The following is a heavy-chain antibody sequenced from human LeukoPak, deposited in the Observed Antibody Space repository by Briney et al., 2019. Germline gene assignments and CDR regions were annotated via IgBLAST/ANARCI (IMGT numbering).Heavy chain of an antibody. Sequence: SETLSLTCTVSGGSISSYYWSWIRQPPGKGLEWIGYIYYSGSTNYNPSLKSRVTISVDTSKNQFSLKLSSVTAADTAVYYCAVTRIWFGELFSSYYYYYMDVWGKGTTVTVSS. CDR1: GGSISSYY. J-gene: IGHJ6*03. D-gene: IGHD3-10*01. CDR2: IYYSGST. V-gene: IGHV4-59*08. CDR3: AVTRIWFGELFSSYYYYYMDV.